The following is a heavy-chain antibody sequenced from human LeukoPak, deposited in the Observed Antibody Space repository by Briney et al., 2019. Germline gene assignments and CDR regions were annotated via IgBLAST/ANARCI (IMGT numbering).Heavy chain of an antibody. V-gene: IGHV4-59*01. D-gene: IGHD5-18*01. Sequence: SETLSLTCTVSGGSISGYYWSWIRQPPGKGLEWIGYIYYSGNTNYNPSLKSRVTLSVDTSTNQLFLKLSSVTAADTAVYYCARGWDTGYSYYGMDVWGPGTTVTVSS. CDR1: GGSISGYY. CDR2: IYYSGNT. CDR3: ARGWDTGYSYYGMDV. J-gene: IGHJ6*02.